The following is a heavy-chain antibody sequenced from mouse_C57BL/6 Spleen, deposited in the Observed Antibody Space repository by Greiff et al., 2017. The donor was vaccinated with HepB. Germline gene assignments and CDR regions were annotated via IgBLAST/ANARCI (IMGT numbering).Heavy chain of an antibody. Sequence: EVQLQQSGPELVKPGASVKIPCKASGYTFTDYNMDWVKQSHGKSLEWIGAINPNNGGTTYNQKFKGKATLTVDKSSSTAYMELRSLTSEDTAVYYCARGDYDYAYAMDYWGQGTSVTVSS. V-gene: IGHV1-18*01. J-gene: IGHJ4*01. CDR2: INPNNGGT. CDR3: ARGDYDYAYAMDY. D-gene: IGHD2-4*01. CDR1: GYTFTDYN.